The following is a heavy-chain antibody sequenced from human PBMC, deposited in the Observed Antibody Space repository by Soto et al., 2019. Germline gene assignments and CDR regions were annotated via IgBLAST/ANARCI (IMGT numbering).Heavy chain of an antibody. Sequence: QLQLQESGPGLVKPSETLSLTCTVSGGSISSSSYYWGWIRQPPGKGLEWIGRIYYSGSTYYNPSLKSRVTISLDTSKIQFYLKLSSVTAADTAVYYCASYYGDYNYYFAYWGQGTLVTVAS. D-gene: IGHD4-17*01. CDR2: IYYSGST. V-gene: IGHV4-39*01. J-gene: IGHJ4*02. CDR3: ASYYGDYNYYFAY. CDR1: GGSISSSSYY.